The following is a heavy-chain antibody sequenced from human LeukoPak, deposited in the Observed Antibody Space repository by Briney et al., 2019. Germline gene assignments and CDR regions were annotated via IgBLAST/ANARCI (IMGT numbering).Heavy chain of an antibody. CDR3: ARDLGLKGDTEP. Sequence: SETLSLTCTVSGGSISSSSYYWGWIRQPPGKGLEWIGSIYYSGSTYYNPSLKSRVTISVDTSKNQFSLKLSSVTAADTAVYYCARDLGLKGDTEPWGQGTLVTVSS. J-gene: IGHJ5*02. CDR2: IYYSGST. V-gene: IGHV4-39*07. CDR1: GGSISSSSYY. D-gene: IGHD3/OR15-3a*01.